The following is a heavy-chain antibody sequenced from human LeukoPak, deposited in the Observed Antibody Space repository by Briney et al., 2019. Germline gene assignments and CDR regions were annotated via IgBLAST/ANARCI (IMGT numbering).Heavy chain of an antibody. Sequence: QPGGSLRLSCAASGFTFSSYAMSWVRQAPGKGLEWVSAISGSGGSTYYADSVKGRFTISRDNAKNSLYLQMNSLRGEDTAVYYCADLHPGYCSGGSCYSFDWFDPWGQGTLVTVSS. CDR3: ADLHPGYCSGGSCYSFDWFDP. V-gene: IGHV3-23*01. D-gene: IGHD2-15*01. J-gene: IGHJ5*02. CDR1: GFTFSSYA. CDR2: ISGSGGST.